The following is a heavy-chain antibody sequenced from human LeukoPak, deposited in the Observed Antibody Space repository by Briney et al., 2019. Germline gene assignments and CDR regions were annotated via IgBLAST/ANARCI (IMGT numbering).Heavy chain of an antibody. CDR1: GYTFTSYD. Sequence: ASVKVSCKASGYTFTSYDINWVRQATGQGLEWMGWMNPNSGNTGYAQKFQGRVTMTRNTSISTAYMELSSLRSEDTAVYYCARVFCSSTGCYDDYWGQGTLVTVSS. CDR3: ARVFCSSTGCYDDY. CDR2: MNPNSGNT. J-gene: IGHJ4*02. D-gene: IGHD2-2*01. V-gene: IGHV1-8*01.